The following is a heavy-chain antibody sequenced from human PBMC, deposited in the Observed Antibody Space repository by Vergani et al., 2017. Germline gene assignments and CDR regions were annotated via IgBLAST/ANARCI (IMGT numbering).Heavy chain of an antibody. CDR1: GFTFNEYW. J-gene: IGHJ5*01. Sequence: EVELVESGGGLVQPGGSLRLSCAASGFTFNEYWMHWARQVPGKGLEWVSTINTNGDYTRYGDSVKGRFTISRDNSKSTLYLQMNSLRAEDTAIYYCAKGGWNYWFDSWGQGTLVIVS. V-gene: IGHV3-23*04. D-gene: IGHD1-1*01. CDR3: AKGGWNYWFDS. CDR2: INTNGDYT.